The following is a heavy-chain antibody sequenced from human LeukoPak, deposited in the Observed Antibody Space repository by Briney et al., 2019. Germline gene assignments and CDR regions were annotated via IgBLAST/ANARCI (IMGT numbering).Heavy chain of an antibody. D-gene: IGHD3-16*01. CDR2: ISGDAGRT. V-gene: IGHV3-23*01. Sequence: GGSLRLSFAASGFTFSSYGMNWVRQAPGKGLEWVSGISGDAGRTYYADSVKGRFTIYRDNSKNTLYLQMNSLGAEDTAVYYCAKSGGVRFDPWGQGTLVTVSS. CDR1: GFTFSSYG. CDR3: AKSGGVRFDP. J-gene: IGHJ5*02.